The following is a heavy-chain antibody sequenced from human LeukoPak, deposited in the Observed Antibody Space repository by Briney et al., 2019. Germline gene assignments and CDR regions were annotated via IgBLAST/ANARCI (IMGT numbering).Heavy chain of an antibody. CDR3: ARGRSWSQQVFDY. Sequence: SETLSLTCAVYGGSFSGYHWSWISQPPGKGLEWIGEINHSGSTNYNPSLKSRVTISVDTSKNQFSLKVSSVTAADTAVYYCARGRSWSQQVFDYWGQGTLVTVSS. D-gene: IGHD6-13*01. V-gene: IGHV4-34*01. CDR1: GGSFSGYH. J-gene: IGHJ4*02. CDR2: INHSGST.